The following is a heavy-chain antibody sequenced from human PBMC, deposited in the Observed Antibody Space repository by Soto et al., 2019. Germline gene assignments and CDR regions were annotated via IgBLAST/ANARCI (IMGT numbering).Heavy chain of an antibody. J-gene: IGHJ4*02. Sequence: SETLSLTCTVSGGSISSYYWSWIRQPPGKGLEWIGYIYYSGSTNYNPSLKSRVTISVDTSKNQFSLKLSSVTAADTALYYCARFEYSSSSVDYWGQGTLVTVSS. V-gene: IGHV4-59*01. CDR3: ARFEYSSSSVDY. CDR1: GGSISSYY. CDR2: IYYSGST. D-gene: IGHD6-6*01.